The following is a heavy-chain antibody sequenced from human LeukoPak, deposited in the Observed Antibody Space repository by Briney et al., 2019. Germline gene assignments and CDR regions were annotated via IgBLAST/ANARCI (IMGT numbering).Heavy chain of an antibody. CDR1: GFTFNTSA. Sequence: GGSLRLSCAGSGFTFNTSAMSWVRQAPGKGLEWVSAISGSGRSTYYTDSVRGRFTISRDNSKNTLYLQMNSLRAEDTAVYFCAKGRGTRVYNWFDAWGQGILVTVSS. D-gene: IGHD1-26*01. CDR2: ISGSGRST. CDR3: AKGRGTRVYNWFDA. V-gene: IGHV3-23*01. J-gene: IGHJ5*02.